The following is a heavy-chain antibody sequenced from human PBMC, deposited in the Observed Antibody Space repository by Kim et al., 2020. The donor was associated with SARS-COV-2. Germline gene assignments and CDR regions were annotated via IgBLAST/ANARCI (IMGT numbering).Heavy chain of an antibody. Sequence: GGSLRLSCAASGFTVSSSYMGWVRQAPGKGLEWVSDIYSGGSTYYAVSVKGRFTTSRHNSKNTLYLQINSLRAEDTAVYYCARGIAVTGGLVFDYWGQGTRVTVSS. J-gene: IGHJ4*02. CDR2: IYSGGST. D-gene: IGHD6-19*01. CDR1: GFTVSSSY. V-gene: IGHV3-53*01. CDR3: ARGIAVTGGLVFDY.